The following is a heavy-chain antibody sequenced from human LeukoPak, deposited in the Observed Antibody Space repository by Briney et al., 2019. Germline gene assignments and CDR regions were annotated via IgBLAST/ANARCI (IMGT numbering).Heavy chain of an antibody. J-gene: IGHJ4*02. CDR3: ARDHTQVVVVPAARYSNYEYYFDY. D-gene: IGHD2-2*01. Sequence: ASVKVSCKASGYTFTGYYMHWVRQAPGQGLEWMGWINPNSGGTNYAQKFQGRVTMTRDTSISTAYMELSRLRSDDTAVYYCARDHTQVVVVPAARYSNYEYYFDYWGQGTLVTVSS. CDR2: INPNSGGT. CDR1: GYTFTGYY. V-gene: IGHV1-2*02.